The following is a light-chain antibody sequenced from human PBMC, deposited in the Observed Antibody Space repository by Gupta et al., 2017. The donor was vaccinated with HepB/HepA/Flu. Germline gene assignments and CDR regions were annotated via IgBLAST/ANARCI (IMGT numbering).Light chain of an antibody. CDR1: QSVSSY. Sequence: EIVFTPSPATLSLSPGERATLSCRASQSVSSYLAWYQQKPGQAPRLLIYDASNRATGIPARFSGSGSGTDFTLTISSLEPEDFAVYYCQQRSNWPLTFVGGTKVEIK. CDR3: QQRSNWPLT. J-gene: IGKJ4*01. V-gene: IGKV3-11*01. CDR2: DAS.